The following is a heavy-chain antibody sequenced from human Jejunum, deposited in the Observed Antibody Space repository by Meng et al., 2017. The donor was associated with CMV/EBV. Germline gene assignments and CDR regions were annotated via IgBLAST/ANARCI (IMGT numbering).Heavy chain of an antibody. V-gene: IGHV3-48*03. J-gene: IGHJ6*02. CDR3: AKDQGIHGFTMDV. CDR1: EFPLSNHD. Sequence: SEFPLSNHDMNWVRQAPGKGLEWLSHINRGDSVILYADSVRGRFTISRDVAKNSVYLQMNTLRVEDTGVYYCAKDQGIHGFTMDVWGQGTAVTVSS. D-gene: IGHD5-24*01. CDR2: INRGDSVI.